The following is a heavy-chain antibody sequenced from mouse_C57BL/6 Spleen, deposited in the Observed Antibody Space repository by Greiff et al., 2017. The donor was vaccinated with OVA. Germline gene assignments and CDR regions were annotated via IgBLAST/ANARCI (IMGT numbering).Heavy chain of an antibody. V-gene: IGHV1-64*01. CDR3: ARYLITTAYFDY. J-gene: IGHJ2*01. CDR1: GYTFTSYW. D-gene: IGHD1-1*01. Sequence: QVQLQQPGAELVKPGASVKLSCKASGYTFTSYWMHWVKQRPGQGLEWIGMIHPNSGSTNYNEKFKSKATLTVDKSSSTAYMQLSSLTSEDSAVYYCARYLITTAYFDYWGQGTTLTVSS. CDR2: IHPNSGST.